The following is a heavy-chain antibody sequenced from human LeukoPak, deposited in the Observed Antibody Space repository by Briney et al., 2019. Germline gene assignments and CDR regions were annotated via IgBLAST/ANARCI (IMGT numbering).Heavy chain of an antibody. D-gene: IGHD3-16*01. J-gene: IGHJ4*02. Sequence: PGGSLRLSCAASGFTVSSNYMSWVRQAPGKGLEWVSVIYSGGSTYYADSVKGRFTISRDNSKNTLYLQMNSLRAEDTAVYYCARSATGDRFDYWGQGTLVTVSS. CDR3: ARSATGDRFDY. V-gene: IGHV3-53*01. CDR2: IYSGGST. CDR1: GFTVSSNY.